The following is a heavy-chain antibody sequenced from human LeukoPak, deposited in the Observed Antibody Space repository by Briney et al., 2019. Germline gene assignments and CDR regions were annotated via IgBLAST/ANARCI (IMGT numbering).Heavy chain of an antibody. D-gene: IGHD4-11*01. Sequence: GGSLRLSCAASGFTFHNAWMTWVRQAPGKGLEWVGRMKSNRDGGTSDYAAPVKGRFTISRDDSKNTLYLHMNSLRAEDTAVYYCTTLSNDVLYWGQGTLVIVSS. V-gene: IGHV3-15*01. CDR3: TTLSNDVLY. CDR1: GFTFHNAW. J-gene: IGHJ4*02. CDR2: MKSNRDGGTS.